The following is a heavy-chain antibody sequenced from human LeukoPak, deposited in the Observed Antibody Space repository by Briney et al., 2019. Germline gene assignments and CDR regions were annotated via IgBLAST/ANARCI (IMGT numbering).Heavy chain of an antibody. Sequence: GGSLRLSCAASGFTFSSYWMHWVRQVPGKGLVWVSRINSDGSSTSYADSVKGRFTISRDNAKNTLYLQMNSLRAEDTAVYYCARGGRAYSFDYWGQGTLATVSS. V-gene: IGHV3-74*01. CDR1: GFTFSSYW. J-gene: IGHJ4*02. D-gene: IGHD1-26*01. CDR2: INSDGSST. CDR3: ARGGRAYSFDY.